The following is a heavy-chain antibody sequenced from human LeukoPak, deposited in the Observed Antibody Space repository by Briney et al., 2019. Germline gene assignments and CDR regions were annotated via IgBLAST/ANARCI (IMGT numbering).Heavy chain of an antibody. V-gene: IGHV3-15*01. J-gene: IGHJ6*03. CDR2: IKSKSDGEKI. Sequence: GGSLRLSCVGSGFVFSKAWMGWVRQAPGKGLEWVGRIKSKSDGEKIDYAAPVKGRVTISRDDSKNTLFLQMKSLKAEDTGVYFCTTHRRGNTSGEDYYYYYYMDVWGKGTTVTVSS. D-gene: IGHD2-21*01. CDR3: TTHRRGNTSGEDYYYYYYMDV. CDR1: GFVFSKAW.